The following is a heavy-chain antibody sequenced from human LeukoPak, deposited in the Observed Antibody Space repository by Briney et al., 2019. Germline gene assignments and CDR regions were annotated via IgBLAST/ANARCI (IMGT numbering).Heavy chain of an antibody. V-gene: IGHV4-59*12. D-gene: IGHD7-27*01. J-gene: IGHJ2*01. Sequence: SETLSLTCSVSDGSISNYYWSWIRQPPGKGLEWIGYIYSSGSTNYNPSLKSRVTISVDTSKNQFSLELSSVTAADTAVYYCARGGHWGNWYLDLWGRGTLVTVSS. CDR1: DGSISNYY. CDR3: ARGGHWGNWYLDL. CDR2: IYSSGST.